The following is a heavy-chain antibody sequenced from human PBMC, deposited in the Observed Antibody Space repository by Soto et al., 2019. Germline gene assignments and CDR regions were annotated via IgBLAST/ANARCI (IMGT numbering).Heavy chain of an antibody. J-gene: IGHJ4*02. V-gene: IGHV4-31*03. CDR1: GGSISSGGYY. Sequence: QVQLQESGPGLVKPSQTLSLTCTVSGGSISSGGYYWSWIRQHPGKGLECIGYIYYGGSTYYNPSLKRRVTRSVSTSKSQFSLRLSSVTAADTAVYYCARVGDVWRHNSTFDYWGQGTLVTVSS. D-gene: IGHD3-3*01. CDR2: IYYGGST. CDR3: ARVGDVWRHNSTFDY.